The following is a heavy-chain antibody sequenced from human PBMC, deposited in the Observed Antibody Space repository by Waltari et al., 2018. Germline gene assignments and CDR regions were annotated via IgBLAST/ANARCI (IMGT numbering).Heavy chain of an antibody. CDR2: INQDGRDK. V-gene: IGHV3-7*01. J-gene: IGHJ4*02. Sequence: EVHLVQSGGGLIQPGRSLRLACGVPGLIFRHYWMSWVRQAPGKGLEGVANINQDGRDKHYVDSVEGRFTISRDNAQNSVYLQMNSLRAEDTAVYYCARDVPNGYFDYWGSGTLVTVSS. CDR1: GLIFRHYW. D-gene: IGHD1-1*01. CDR3: ARDVPNGYFDY.